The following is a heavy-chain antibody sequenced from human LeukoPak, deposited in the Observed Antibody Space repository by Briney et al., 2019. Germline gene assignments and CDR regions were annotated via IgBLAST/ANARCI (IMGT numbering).Heavy chain of an antibody. Sequence: ASVKVSCKASGHTFTSYYIHWVRQAPGQGLEWMGRSNPSGGSTTYAQKFQGRVTMTRDMSTGTDYMELSSLRSEDTAVYYCANTAEGRSSGWSGGWDYWGQGTLVTVSS. J-gene: IGHJ4*02. CDR2: SNPSGGST. CDR3: ANTAEGRSSGWSGGWDY. CDR1: GHTFTSYY. V-gene: IGHV1-46*01. D-gene: IGHD6-19*01.